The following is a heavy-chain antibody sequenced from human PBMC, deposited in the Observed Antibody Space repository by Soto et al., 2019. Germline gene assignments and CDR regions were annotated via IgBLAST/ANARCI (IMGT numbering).Heavy chain of an antibody. V-gene: IGHV5-51*01. CDR1: GYSFSSHW. D-gene: IGHD1-7*01. CDR3: ARLHWAGTPKADMDV. J-gene: IGHJ6*02. CDR2: IYPGDSDT. Sequence: PGESLKISCQGSGYSFSSHWIAWVRQMSGKGLELMGIIYPGDSDTRYSPSFQGQVTISADRSISTAFLQRSDLKASDTAMYYCARLHWAGTPKADMDVWGQGTTVTVSS.